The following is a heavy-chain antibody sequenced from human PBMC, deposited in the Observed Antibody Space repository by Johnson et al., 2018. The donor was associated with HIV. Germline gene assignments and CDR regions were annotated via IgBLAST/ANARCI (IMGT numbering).Heavy chain of an antibody. CDR3: TTDRVGSGYYAAFDI. V-gene: IGHV3-30*02. J-gene: IGHJ3*02. Sequence: QVQLVESGGGLIQPGGSLRLSCAASGFTFSRYGMHWVRQAPGKGLEWVAFIRYDGSNKYYVDSVKGRFTISRDNSKNTLYLQMNSLKSEDTAVYYCTTDRVGSGYYAAFDIWGQGTMVTVSS. CDR1: GFTFSRYG. D-gene: IGHD3-22*01. CDR2: IRYDGSNK.